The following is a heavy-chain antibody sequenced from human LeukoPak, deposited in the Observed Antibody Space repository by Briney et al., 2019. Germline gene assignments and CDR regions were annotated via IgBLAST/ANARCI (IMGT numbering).Heavy chain of an antibody. D-gene: IGHD1-14*01. V-gene: IGHV4-61*10. J-gene: IGHJ5*02. CDR2: IYLGGTT. Sequence: SETLSLTCTVSGGSITSGDYYWSWLRQPAGKGLEWIGRIYLGGTTNYNPSLKSRVTISVDTSKKKISLKLSSVTAADTAVYYCARGRYGTISRGWFDPWGQGTLVTVSS. CDR1: GGSITSGDYY. CDR3: ARGRYGTISRGWFDP.